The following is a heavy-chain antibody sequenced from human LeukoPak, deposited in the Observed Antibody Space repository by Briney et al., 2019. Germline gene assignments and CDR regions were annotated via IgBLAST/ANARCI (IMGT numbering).Heavy chain of an antibody. CDR2: IYTSGST. Sequence: SENLSLTCTVSGDSISSSYWIWIRQPAGKGLEWIGRIYTSGSTNYNPSLKSRVIMSLDTSENQFSLKLSSVTAADTAIYYCARGVRYSSGWNNWFDPWGQGTLVTVSS. CDR1: GDSISSSY. CDR3: ARGVRYSSGWNNWFDP. D-gene: IGHD6-19*01. J-gene: IGHJ5*02. V-gene: IGHV4-4*07.